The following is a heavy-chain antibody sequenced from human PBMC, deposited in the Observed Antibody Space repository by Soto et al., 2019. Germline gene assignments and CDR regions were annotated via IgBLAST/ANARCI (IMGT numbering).Heavy chain of an antibody. Sequence: QVQLQQWGAGLLKPSETLSLTCAVYDGSSNNYYWSWIRQPPGMGLEWIGEINHSGSTNYNASLKSRVTISEDTSKKQFSLELRFVTAADTAVYYCARGGLIRGVLYYWGQGTLVTVSS. D-gene: IGHD3-10*01. V-gene: IGHV4-34*01. CDR3: ARGGLIRGVLYY. CDR1: DGSSNNYY. CDR2: INHSGST. J-gene: IGHJ4*02.